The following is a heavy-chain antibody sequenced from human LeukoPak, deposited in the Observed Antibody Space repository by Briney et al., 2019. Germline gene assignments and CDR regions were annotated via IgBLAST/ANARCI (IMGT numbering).Heavy chain of an antibody. Sequence: ASVKVSCKASGYTFTGYFMHRVRQGPGQGLDWMGWVKPNTVDTKYVQKFQGRVTMTRDTSLGTDYMELCTVTADDTAVYFCARVHGTGCFSLDLGYWGQGTLVTVSS. J-gene: IGHJ4*02. CDR3: ARVHGTGCFSLDLGY. D-gene: IGHD3/OR15-3a*01. CDR1: GYTFTGYF. CDR2: VKPNTVDT. V-gene: IGHV1-2*02.